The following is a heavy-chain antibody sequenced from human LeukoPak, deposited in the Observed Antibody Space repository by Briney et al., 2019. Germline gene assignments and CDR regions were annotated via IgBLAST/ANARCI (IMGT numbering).Heavy chain of an antibody. V-gene: IGHV3-30*18. CDR2: ISYDGSDK. J-gene: IGHJ4*02. CDR1: GFTFSNYG. CDR3: AKSKRGYSGGWYEHYFD. D-gene: IGHD6-19*01. Sequence: GRSLRLSCAASGFTFSNYGMHWVRQAPGKGLEWVAVISYDGSDKYYADSVKGRFTISRDNSKNTLYLQMNSLRAEDTAVYYCAKSKRGYSGGWYEHYFDYGAREPWSPSPQ.